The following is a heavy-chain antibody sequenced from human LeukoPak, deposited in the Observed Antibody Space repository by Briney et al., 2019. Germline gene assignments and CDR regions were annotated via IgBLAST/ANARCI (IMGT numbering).Heavy chain of an antibody. J-gene: IGHJ4*02. CDR2: ISGDGDTT. D-gene: IGHD1-26*01. CDR3: AKGRYIVGAHYYFDY. Sequence: GGSLRLSCAASRFTFSSYGMSWVRQAPGKGLEWVSAISGDGDTTYYAGSVKGRFTISRDNSKNTLYLQMNSLRAEDTAVYYCAKGRYIVGAHYYFDYWGQGTLVTVSS. CDR1: RFTFSSYG. V-gene: IGHV3-23*01.